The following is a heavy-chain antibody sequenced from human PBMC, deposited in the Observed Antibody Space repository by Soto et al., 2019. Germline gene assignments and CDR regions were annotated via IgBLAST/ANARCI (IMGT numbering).Heavy chain of an antibody. V-gene: IGHV3-30*04. D-gene: IGHD2-15*01. CDR3: AKDGYCSGGSCMYFEY. CDR1: GFTXSSYA. CDR2: ISYDGSNK. Sequence: PGGSLRLSCAASGFTXSSYAMHWVRQAPGKGLEWVAVISYDGSNKYYADSVKGRFTISRDNSKNTLYLQMNSLRAEDTAVYYCAKDGYCSGGSCMYFEYWGQGTLVTVSS. J-gene: IGHJ4*02.